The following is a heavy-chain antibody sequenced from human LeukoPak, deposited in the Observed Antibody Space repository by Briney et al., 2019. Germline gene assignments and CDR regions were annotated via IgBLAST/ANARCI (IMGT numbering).Heavy chain of an antibody. Sequence: SETLSLTCTVSGGSISSYYWSWIRQPPGKGLEWIGNIYYSGSTNYNPSLKSRVTISLDTSTNQFSLKLSSATAADTAVYYCARQSRATGTLDSWGQGTLVTVSS. D-gene: IGHD6-13*01. CDR3: ARQSRATGTLDS. CDR2: IYYSGST. V-gene: IGHV4-59*08. J-gene: IGHJ5*01. CDR1: GGSISSYY.